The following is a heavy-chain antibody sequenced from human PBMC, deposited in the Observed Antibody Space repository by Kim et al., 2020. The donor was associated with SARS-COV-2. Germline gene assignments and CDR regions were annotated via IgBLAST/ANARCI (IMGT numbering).Heavy chain of an antibody. CDR1: GGSISSSSYY. CDR3: ARTLTHYDSSGYYP. CDR2: IYYSGST. Sequence: SETLSLTCTVSGGSISSSSYYWGWIRQPPGKGLEWIGSIYYSGSTYYNPSLKSRVTISVDTSKNQFSLKLSSVTAADTAVYYCARTLTHYDSSGYYPWGQGTLVTVAS. J-gene: IGHJ5*02. V-gene: IGHV4-39*01. D-gene: IGHD3-22*01.